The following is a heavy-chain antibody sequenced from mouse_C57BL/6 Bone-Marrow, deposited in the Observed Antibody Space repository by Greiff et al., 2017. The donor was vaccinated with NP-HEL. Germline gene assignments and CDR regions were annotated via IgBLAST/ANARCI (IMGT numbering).Heavy chain of an antibody. D-gene: IGHD1-1*01. CDR1: GYTFTDYY. J-gene: IGHJ3*01. CDR2: INPYNGGP. Sequence: EVQLVESGPVLVKPGASVKMSCKASGYTFTDYYMNWVKQSHGKSLEWIGVINPYNGGPSYNQKFKGQATLTVDKSSSTAYLELNSLTSEDSAVYYCASPPYDGSSWFAYWGQGTLVTGSA. V-gene: IGHV1-19*01. CDR3: ASPPYDGSSWFAY.